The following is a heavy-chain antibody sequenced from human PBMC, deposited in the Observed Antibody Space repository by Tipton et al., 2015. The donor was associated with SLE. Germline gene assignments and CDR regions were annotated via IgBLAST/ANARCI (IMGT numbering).Heavy chain of an antibody. CDR1: GFTFSSYD. Sequence: SLRLSCAVSGFTFSSYDMSWVRQDPGKGMEWGSAISGSGGSTYYADTVKGRFTISRDNSKNTLYLQMNSLRAEDTAVYYCAKDRGYYRSGSYGAGGQGTLVTVSS. V-gene: IGHV3-23*01. D-gene: IGHD3-10*01. CDR3: AKDRGYYRSGSYGA. J-gene: IGHJ4*02. CDR2: ISGSGGST.